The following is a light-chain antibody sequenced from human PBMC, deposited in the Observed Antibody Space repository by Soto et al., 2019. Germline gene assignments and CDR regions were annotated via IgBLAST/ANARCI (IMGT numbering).Light chain of an antibody. CDR2: DTF. V-gene: IGKV1-39*01. CDR3: QQSFTTPWT. CDR1: ESIRNE. J-gene: IGKJ1*01. Sequence: DIQMTQSPSSLSASLGDRVTITCRPSESIRNELNWFQQRPGKAPRLLIYDTFTLQSGVPSRFSGSGSGTEFSLTISSLQAGDSASYYCQQSFTTPWTFGHGTKVEI.